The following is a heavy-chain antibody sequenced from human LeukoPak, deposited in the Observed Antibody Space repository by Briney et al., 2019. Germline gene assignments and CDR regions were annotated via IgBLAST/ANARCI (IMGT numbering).Heavy chain of an antibody. D-gene: IGHD2-15*01. CDR1: GGSISSYY. CDR2: IYYSGST. Sequence: SETLSLTCTVSGGSISSYYWSWIRQPPGKGLEWIGYIYYSGSTNYNPSLKSRVTISITSNNQFSLKLNSVTAADTAVYYCAREGYCSGGTCYGWTPIDYWGQGTLVTVSS. V-gene: IGHV4-59*12. J-gene: IGHJ4*02. CDR3: AREGYCSGGTCYGWTPIDY.